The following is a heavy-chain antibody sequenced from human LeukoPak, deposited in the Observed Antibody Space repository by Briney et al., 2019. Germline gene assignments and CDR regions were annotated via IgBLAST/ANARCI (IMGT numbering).Heavy chain of an antibody. J-gene: IGHJ4*02. CDR1: GYTFTGYY. D-gene: IGHD3-22*01. CDR3: ARPYYYDSSGYSYDY. V-gene: IGHV1-2*02. Sequence: EASVKVSCKASGYTFTGYYMHWVRQAPGQGLEWMGWINPNSGGTNYAQKFQGRVTMTRDTSISTAYMELSRLRSDDTAVYYCARPYYYDSSGYSYDYWGQGTLVTVSS. CDR2: INPNSGGT.